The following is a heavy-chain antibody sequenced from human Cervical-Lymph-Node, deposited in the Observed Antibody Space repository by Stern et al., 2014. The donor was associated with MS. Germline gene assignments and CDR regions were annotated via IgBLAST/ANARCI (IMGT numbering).Heavy chain of an antibody. J-gene: IGHJ6*02. Sequence: QVQLQESGPGLVKPSETLSLTCTVSGGSISSYYWTWIRQPPGKGLEWIGYVYDSGYTNYNPSLKSRVTISVDTSKNQFSLRLTSVTAADTAVYYCARDRGQGSYYPYYYYAMDVWGQGTTVTVSS. CDR3: ARDRGQGSYYPYYYYAMDV. D-gene: IGHD1-26*01. V-gene: IGHV4-59*01. CDR1: GGSISSYY. CDR2: VYDSGYT.